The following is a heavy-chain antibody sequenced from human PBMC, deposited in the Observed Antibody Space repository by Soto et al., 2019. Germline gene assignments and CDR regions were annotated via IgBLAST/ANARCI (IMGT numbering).Heavy chain of an antibody. CDR1: GFTFSSYG. CDR3: AKVQRDGYPNVGYYYYGMDV. Sequence: VHLLESGGGLVQPGGSLRLSCAASGFTFSSYGMHWVRQAPGKGLEWVAVISYDGSNKYYADSVKGRFTISRDNSKNTLYLQMNSLRAEDTAVYYCAKVQRDGYPNVGYYYYGMDVWGQGTTVTVSS. D-gene: IGHD5-12*01. V-gene: IGHV3-30*18. J-gene: IGHJ6*02. CDR2: ISYDGSNK.